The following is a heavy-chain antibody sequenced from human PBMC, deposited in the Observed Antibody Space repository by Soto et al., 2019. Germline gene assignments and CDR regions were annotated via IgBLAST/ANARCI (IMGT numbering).Heavy chain of an antibody. CDR2: ISSSSSYT. Sequence: PGGSLRLSCAASGFTFSDYYMSWIRQAPGKGLEWVSYISSSSSYTNYADSVKGRFTISRDNAKNSLYLQMNSLRAEDTAVYYCARDTNRVVQDATHYYYYGMDVWGQGTTVTVSS. CDR1: GFTFSDYY. D-gene: IGHD2-2*01. J-gene: IGHJ6*02. CDR3: ARDTNRVVQDATHYYYYGMDV. V-gene: IGHV3-11*06.